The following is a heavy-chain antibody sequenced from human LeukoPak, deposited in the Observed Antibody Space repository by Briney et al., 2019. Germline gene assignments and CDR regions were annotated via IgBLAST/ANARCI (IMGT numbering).Heavy chain of an antibody. Sequence: ASVKVSCKASGYTFTSYYMHWVRHAPGQGLEWMGIINPSGGSTSYAQKFQGRVTMTRDTSTSTVYMELSSLRSEDTAVYYCAREYYYDSSGSRLGLFDYWGQGTLVTVSS. CDR2: INPSGGST. CDR1: GYTFTSYY. D-gene: IGHD3-22*01. J-gene: IGHJ4*02. V-gene: IGHV1-46*03. CDR3: AREYYYDSSGSRLGLFDY.